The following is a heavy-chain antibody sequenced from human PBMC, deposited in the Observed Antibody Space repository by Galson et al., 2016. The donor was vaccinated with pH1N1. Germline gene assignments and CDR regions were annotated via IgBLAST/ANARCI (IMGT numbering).Heavy chain of an antibody. CDR1: EFLVTDKY. D-gene: IGHD4-17*01. J-gene: IGHJ5*02. CDR3: VFDTVPNGADH. V-gene: IGHV3-53*01. CDR2: IYPRGDA. Sequence: SLRLSCAASEFLVTDKYMSWVRQAAGERPEWVSIIYPRGDAYYADFVEGRFTISRDTSKNMLFLHMSHLRADDTALYYCVFDTVPNGADHWGQGTLVTVSS.